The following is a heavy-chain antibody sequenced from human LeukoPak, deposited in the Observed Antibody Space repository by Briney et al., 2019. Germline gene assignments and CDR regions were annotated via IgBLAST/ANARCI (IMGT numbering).Heavy chain of an antibody. CDR3: ARARDDSIGSRWFDP. J-gene: IGHJ5*02. D-gene: IGHD3-22*01. CDR1: GGTFSSYA. V-gene: IGHV1-46*01. CDR2: IKPSGGTT. Sequence: GSSVKVSCKASGGTFSSYAISWVRQAPGQGLEWMGTIKPSGGTTTYAQKFQGRVTMTWDTSTSTVYLELSTLRSEDTAVYYCARARDDSIGSRWFDPWGQGTLVTVSS.